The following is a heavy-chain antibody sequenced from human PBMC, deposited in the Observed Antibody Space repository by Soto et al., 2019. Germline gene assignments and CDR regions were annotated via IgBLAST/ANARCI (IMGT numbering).Heavy chain of an antibody. CDR3: ERVDTFGGVIVFDL. CDR1: GFTFSSYD. Sequence: EVQLVESGGGLVQPGGSLRLSCAVSGFTFSSYDMHWVRQGTGKGLEWVSAIGTAGDTYSPGSVKGRFTISRENAKNSLYLQMNSLRAEDTAVYYCERVDTFGGVIVFDLWGRGTLVTVSS. D-gene: IGHD3-16*02. CDR2: IGTAGDT. J-gene: IGHJ2*01. V-gene: IGHV3-13*01.